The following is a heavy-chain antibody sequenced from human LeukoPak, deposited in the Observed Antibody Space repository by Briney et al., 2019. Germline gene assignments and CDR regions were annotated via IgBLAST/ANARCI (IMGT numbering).Heavy chain of an antibody. CDR3: AKAGTPGVNYYYYMDV. Sequence: PGGSLRLSCAASGFTFSSYGMSWVRQAPGKGLEWVSAISGSGGSTYYADSVKGRFTISRDNSKNTLYLQMNSLRAEDTAVYYCAKAGTPGVNYYYYMDVWGKGTTVTISS. D-gene: IGHD6-13*01. J-gene: IGHJ6*03. CDR1: GFTFSSYG. V-gene: IGHV3-23*01. CDR2: ISGSGGST.